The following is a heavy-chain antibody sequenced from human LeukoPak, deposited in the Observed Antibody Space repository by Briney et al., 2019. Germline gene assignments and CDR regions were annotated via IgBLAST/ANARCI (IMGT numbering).Heavy chain of an antibody. J-gene: IGHJ4*02. Sequence: GGSLRLSCAASGFTFSSYAMSWVRQAPGKGLEWVSAISGSGGSTYYADSVKGRFTISRDNSKNSLYLQMNSLRAEDTALYYCAKDIYTYGSGSYNYWGQGTLVTVSS. CDR2: ISGSGGST. V-gene: IGHV3-23*01. CDR3: AKDIYTYGSGSYNY. D-gene: IGHD3-10*01. CDR1: GFTFSSYA.